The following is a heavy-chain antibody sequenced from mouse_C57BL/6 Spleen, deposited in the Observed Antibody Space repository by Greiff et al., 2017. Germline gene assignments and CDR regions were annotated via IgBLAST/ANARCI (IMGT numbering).Heavy chain of an antibody. V-gene: IGHV1-64*01. CDR1: GYTFTSYW. D-gene: IGHD2-1*01. CDR3: AREARDGNYDWYFDV. CDR2: IHPNSGST. J-gene: IGHJ1*03. Sequence: QVQLQQPGAELVKPGASVKLSCKASGYTFTSYWMHWVKQRPGQGLEWIGMIHPNSGSTNYNEKFKSKATLTVDKSSSTAYMQLSSLTSEDSAVYYCAREARDGNYDWYFDVWGTGTTVTVSS.